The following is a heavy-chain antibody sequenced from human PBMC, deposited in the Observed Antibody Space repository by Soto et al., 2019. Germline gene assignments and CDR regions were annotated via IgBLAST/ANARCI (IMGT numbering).Heavy chain of an antibody. D-gene: IGHD1-26*01. Sequence: LRLSCAASGFTFSPNSMNWVRQAPGKGLEWISYITGSSSAIHYADSVRGRFTISRDNAKNSLYLQMNSLRDEDTAVYYCARDTKWAFDYWGQGTLVTVSS. CDR2: ITGSSSAI. V-gene: IGHV3-48*02. CDR3: ARDTKWAFDY. CDR1: GFTFSPNS. J-gene: IGHJ4*02.